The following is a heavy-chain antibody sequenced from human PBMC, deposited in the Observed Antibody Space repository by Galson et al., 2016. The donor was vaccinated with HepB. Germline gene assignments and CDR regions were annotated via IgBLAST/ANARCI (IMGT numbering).Heavy chain of an antibody. D-gene: IGHD6-6*01. J-gene: IGHJ6*02. CDR1: GGSISSYY. Sequence: ETLSLTCTVSGGSISSYYWSWIRQPPGKGLEWIGSIHYSGRTYHNPSLKSRVTISVDTSKNQFSLKMSSVTAADTAVYYCARRASSSYYYGMDVWGQGTTVTVSS. CDR3: ARRASSSYYYGMDV. V-gene: IGHV4-59*05. CDR2: IHYSGRT.